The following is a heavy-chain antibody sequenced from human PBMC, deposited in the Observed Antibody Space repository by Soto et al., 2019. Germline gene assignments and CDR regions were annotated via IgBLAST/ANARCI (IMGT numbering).Heavy chain of an antibody. CDR2: ICYDGSNK. V-gene: IGHV3-33*01. CDR1: GFTFSSYG. Sequence: GGSLRLSCAASGFTFSSYGMHWVRQAPGKGLEGVEFICYDGSNKYYADSVKVRVTISIDNSKDTLYLQMSSRRAEDTAVYYCARRRYDFWSGYYHYYGMDXWGQVTTVPGS. J-gene: IGHJ6*02. D-gene: IGHD3-3*01. CDR3: ARRRYDFWSGYYHYYGMDX.